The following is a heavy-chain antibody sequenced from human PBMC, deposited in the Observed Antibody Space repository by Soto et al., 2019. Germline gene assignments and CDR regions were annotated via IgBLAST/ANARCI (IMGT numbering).Heavy chain of an antibody. Sequence: SETLSLTCTVSCGSISSGDYYWSWIRQPPGKGLEWIGYIYYSGSTYYNPSLKSRVTISVDTSKNQFSLKLSSVTAADTAVYYCATDYGGKSLYQPPNYWGQGTLVTVSS. V-gene: IGHV4-30-4*01. D-gene: IGHD4-17*01. J-gene: IGHJ4*02. CDR1: CGSISSGDYY. CDR2: IYYSGST. CDR3: ATDYGGKSLYQPPNY.